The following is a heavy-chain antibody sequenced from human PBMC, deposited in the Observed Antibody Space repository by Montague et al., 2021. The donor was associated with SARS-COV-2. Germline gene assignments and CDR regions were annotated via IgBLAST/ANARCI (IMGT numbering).Heavy chain of an antibody. J-gene: IGHJ3*02. CDR3: VREKAGGLRNVFDT. CDR1: GFSIGSGDY. V-gene: IGHV4-38-2*02. Sequence: SETLSLTCTVSGFSIGSGDYCGWIRQPPRKGLEWIGSIYHSGTTYYNPPLQSRLTMSIDTSTNQFSLGLTSVTAADTAVFFCVREKAGGLRNVFDTWGQGTTVTVSS. CDR2: IYHSGTT.